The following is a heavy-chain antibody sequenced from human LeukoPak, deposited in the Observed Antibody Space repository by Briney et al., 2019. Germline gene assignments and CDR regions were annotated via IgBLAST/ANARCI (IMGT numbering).Heavy chain of an antibody. CDR2: IIPILGIA. CDR3: ARVVVVPAAMRDLYYYGMDV. J-gene: IGHJ6*02. D-gene: IGHD2-2*01. CDR1: GGTFSSYA. Sequence: GASVKVSCKASGGTFSSYAISRVRQAPGQGLEWMGRIIPILGIANYAQKFQGRVTITADKSTSTAYMELSSLRSEDTAVYYCARVVVVPAAMRDLYYYGMDVWGQGTTVTVSS. V-gene: IGHV1-69*04.